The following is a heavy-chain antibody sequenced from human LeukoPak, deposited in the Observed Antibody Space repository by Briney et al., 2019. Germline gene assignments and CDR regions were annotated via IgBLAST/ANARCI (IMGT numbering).Heavy chain of an antibody. J-gene: IGHJ5*02. V-gene: IGHV1-46*01. CDR3: ARALYSGSYYHWFDP. CDR1: GYTFTSYY. CDR2: INPSGGST. D-gene: IGHD1-26*01. Sequence: ASVKVSCKAFGYTFTSYYMHWVRQAPGQGLEWMGIINPSGGSTSYAQKFQGRVTMTRDTSTSTVYMELSSLRSEDTAVYYCARALYSGSYYHWFDPWGQGTLVTVSS.